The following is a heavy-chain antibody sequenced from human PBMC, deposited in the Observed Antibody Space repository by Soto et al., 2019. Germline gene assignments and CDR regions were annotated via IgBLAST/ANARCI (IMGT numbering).Heavy chain of an antibody. CDR1: GFTFSDYY. D-gene: IGHD2-2*01. CDR2: ISSSGSTI. V-gene: IGHV3-11*01. Sequence: GSLRLSCAASGFTFSDYYMSWIRQAPGKGLEWVSYISSSGSTIYYADSVKGRFTISRDNAKNSLYLQMNSLRAEDTAVYYCASQLGSTPYLYYYYYYMDVWGKGPTVNVSS. CDR3: ASQLGSTPYLYYYYYYMDV. J-gene: IGHJ6*03.